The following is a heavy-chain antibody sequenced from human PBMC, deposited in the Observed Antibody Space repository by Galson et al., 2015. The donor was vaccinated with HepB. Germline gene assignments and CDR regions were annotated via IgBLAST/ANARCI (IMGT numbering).Heavy chain of an antibody. CDR3: ARSSSGWYSYFDY. Sequence: QSGAEVTKPGESLKISCKDSGASFTSYWIGWVRQMPGKGLEWMGIIFPGDSDTKYSPSFQGQVTISVDKSISTAYLQWSTLKASDTAIYYCARSSSGWYSYFDYWGQGTLVTVSS. CDR2: IFPGDSDT. V-gene: IGHV5-51*01. J-gene: IGHJ4*02. CDR1: GASFTSYW. D-gene: IGHD6-19*01.